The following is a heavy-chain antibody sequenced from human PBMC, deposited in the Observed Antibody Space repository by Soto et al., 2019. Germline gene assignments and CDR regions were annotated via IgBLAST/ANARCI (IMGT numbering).Heavy chain of an antibody. Sequence: PGESLKISCKGSGYSFTSYWIGWVRQMPGKGLEWMGIIYPGDSDTRYSPSFQGQVTISADKSISTAYLQWSSLKASDTAMYYCARPHSVDYDFWSGYPLPHYFDYWGQGTLVTVSS. CDR2: IYPGDSDT. D-gene: IGHD3-3*01. J-gene: IGHJ4*02. CDR3: ARPHSVDYDFWSGYPLPHYFDY. V-gene: IGHV5-51*01. CDR1: GYSFTSYW.